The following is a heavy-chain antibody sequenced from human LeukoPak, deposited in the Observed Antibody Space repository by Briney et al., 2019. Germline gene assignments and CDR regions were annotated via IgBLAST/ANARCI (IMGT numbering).Heavy chain of an antibody. D-gene: IGHD3-22*01. CDR3: TTDYYDSSGYLYYFDY. V-gene: IGHV3-15*01. J-gene: IGHJ4*02. CDR2: IKSKTDGGTT. Sequence: GGSLRLSCAASGFTFSNAWMSWVRQAPGKWLEWVGRIKSKTDGGTTDYAAPVKGRFTISRDDSKNTLYLQMNSLKTEGTAVYYCTTDYYDSSGYLYYFDYWGQGTLVTVSS. CDR1: GFTFSNAW.